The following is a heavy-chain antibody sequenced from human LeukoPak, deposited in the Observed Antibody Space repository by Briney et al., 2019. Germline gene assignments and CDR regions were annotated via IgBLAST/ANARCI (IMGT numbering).Heavy chain of an antibody. Sequence: ASVTVSCKASGYTFTSYGITWVRQAPGQGLEWMGWISANNGNTNYAQKLEGRVTVTTDTSTSTAYIELRSLRCDDTAVYYCARGTYNDYWGQGTLVTVSS. J-gene: IGHJ4*02. CDR1: GYTFTSYG. CDR2: ISANNGNT. V-gene: IGHV1-18*01. D-gene: IGHD1-1*01. CDR3: ARGTYNDY.